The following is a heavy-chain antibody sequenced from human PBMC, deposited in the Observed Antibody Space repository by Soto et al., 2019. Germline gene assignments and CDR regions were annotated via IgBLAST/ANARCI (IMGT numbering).Heavy chain of an antibody. D-gene: IGHD3-3*01. CDR2: IIPIFGTA. Sequence: QVQLVQSGAEVKKPGSSVKVSCKASGGTFSSYAISWVRQAPGQGLEWMGGIIPIFGTANYAQKFQGRVTITAYESTSTAYMELSSLRSEDTAVYYCAREALVTIPAENYGMDVWGQGTTVTVSS. J-gene: IGHJ6*02. CDR1: GGTFSSYA. V-gene: IGHV1-69*01. CDR3: AREALVTIPAENYGMDV.